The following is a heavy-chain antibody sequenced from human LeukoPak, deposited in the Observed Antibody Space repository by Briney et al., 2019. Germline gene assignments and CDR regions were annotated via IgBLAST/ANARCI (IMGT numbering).Heavy chain of an antibody. V-gene: IGHV4-34*01. Sequence: SETLSLTCAVYGGSFSGYYWSWIRQPPGKGLEWIGEITHSGSTNYNPSLKSRVTISVDTSKNQFSLKLSSVTAADTAVYYCARGPPGYDSSGRLFDYWGQGTLVTVSS. J-gene: IGHJ4*02. CDR3: ARGPPGYDSSGRLFDY. CDR2: ITHSGST. CDR1: GGSFSGYY. D-gene: IGHD3-22*01.